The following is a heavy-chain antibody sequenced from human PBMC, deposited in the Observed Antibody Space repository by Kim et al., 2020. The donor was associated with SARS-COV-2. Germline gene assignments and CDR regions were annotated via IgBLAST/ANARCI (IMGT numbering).Heavy chain of an antibody. CDR1: GFTFSSYA. CDR3: AKDIGQLGRYYYYGMDV. J-gene: IGHJ6*02. D-gene: IGHD6-6*01. V-gene: IGHV3-23*01. Sequence: GGSLRLSCAASGFTFSSYAMSWVRQAPGKGLEWVSAISGSGGSTYYADSVKGRFTISRDNSKNTLYLQMNSLRAEDTAVYYCAKDIGQLGRYYYYGMDVWGQGTTVTVSS. CDR2: ISGSGGST.